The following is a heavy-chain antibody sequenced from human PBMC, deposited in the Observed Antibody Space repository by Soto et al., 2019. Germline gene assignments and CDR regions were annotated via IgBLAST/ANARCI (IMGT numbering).Heavy chain of an antibody. D-gene: IGHD2-8*01. CDR3: AKDQRYCTNGVCYTPSRYYKDV. CDR1: GFTFSSYG. V-gene: IGHV3-30*18. Sequence: SLRLSCAASGFTFSSYGMHWVRQAPGKGLEWVAVISYDGSNKYYADSVKGRFTISRDNSKNTLYLQMNSLRAEDTAVYYCAKDQRYCTNGVCYTPSRYYKDVWGKGTTVTVSS. J-gene: IGHJ6*03. CDR2: ISYDGSNK.